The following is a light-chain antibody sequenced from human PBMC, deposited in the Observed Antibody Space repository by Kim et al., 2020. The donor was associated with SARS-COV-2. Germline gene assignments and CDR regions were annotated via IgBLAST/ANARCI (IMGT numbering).Light chain of an antibody. J-gene: IGKJ1*01. Sequence: EIVLTQSPGTLSLSPGERATLSCRASQSVSSSYLAWYQQKPGQAPRLLIYGASSRATDIPDRFSGSGSGTDFILTISRLEPEDFAVYYCQQYGSSPQTFGQGTKVDIK. CDR3: QQYGSSPQT. CDR2: GAS. V-gene: IGKV3-20*01. CDR1: QSVSSSY.